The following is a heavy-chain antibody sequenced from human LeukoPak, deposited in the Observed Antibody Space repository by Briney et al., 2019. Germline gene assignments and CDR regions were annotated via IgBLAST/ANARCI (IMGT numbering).Heavy chain of an antibody. CDR2: ISGSGGST. CDR3: AKGPLAAALRSSGMDV. D-gene: IGHD6-25*01. CDR1: GFTFSSYA. V-gene: IGHV3-23*01. J-gene: IGHJ6*02. Sequence: GGSLRLSCAASGFTFSSYAMSWVRQAPGKGLEWVSAISGSGGSTYYADSVKGRFTISRDNSKNTLYLQMNSLRAEDTAVYYCAKGPLAAALRSSGMDVWGQGTTVTVSS.